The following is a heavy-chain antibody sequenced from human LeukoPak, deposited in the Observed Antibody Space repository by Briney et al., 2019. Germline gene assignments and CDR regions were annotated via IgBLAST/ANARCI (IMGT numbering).Heavy chain of an antibody. CDR2: ISGSSSTI. V-gene: IGHV3-48*02. D-gene: IGHD3-10*01. Sequence: GGSLRLSCAASGFTFSSYSMNWVRQAPWKELEWVSYISGSSSTIYSADSVKGRFTISRDNAKNSLYLQMNSLRDEDTAVYYCARDQGSGSFPNWFDPWGQGTLVTVSS. CDR3: ARDQGSGSFPNWFDP. J-gene: IGHJ5*02. CDR1: GFTFSSYS.